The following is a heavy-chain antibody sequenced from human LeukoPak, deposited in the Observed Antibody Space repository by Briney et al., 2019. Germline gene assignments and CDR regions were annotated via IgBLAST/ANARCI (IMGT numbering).Heavy chain of an antibody. CDR2: INHSGST. D-gene: IGHD5-18*01. Sequence: PSETLSLTCAVYGGSFSGYYWSWLRQPPGKGLEWIGEINHSGSTNYNPSLKSRVTISVDTSKSQFSLKLSPVTAADTAVYYCARGKRGYSYGPFDYGGQGTLVTVSS. CDR3: ARGKRGYSYGPFDY. J-gene: IGHJ4*02. V-gene: IGHV4-34*01. CDR1: GGSFSGYY.